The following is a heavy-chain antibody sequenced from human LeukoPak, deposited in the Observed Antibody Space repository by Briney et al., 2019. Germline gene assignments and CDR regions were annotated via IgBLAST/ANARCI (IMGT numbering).Heavy chain of an antibody. CDR3: AKTMRNTYYYGSGMSDDVFDF. CDR2: INPSGDST. Sequence: ASVKVSCKASGYTFTGYYMHWVRQAPGQGLEWMGLINPSGDSTSYAQKFQGRVTMTRDTSTSTVYMELSSLRSEDTAVFYCAKTMRNTYYYGSGMSDDVFDFWGQGTMVTVSS. D-gene: IGHD3-10*01. CDR1: GYTFTGYY. V-gene: IGHV1-46*01. J-gene: IGHJ3*01.